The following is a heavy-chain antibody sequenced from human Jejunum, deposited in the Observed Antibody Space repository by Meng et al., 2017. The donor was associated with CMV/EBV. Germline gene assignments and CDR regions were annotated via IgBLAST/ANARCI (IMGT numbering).Heavy chain of an antibody. Sequence: GKGLDWVGTLFDPGDPSSKPSFKSRVAMSIDPSTNQFSLRLSSVTAADTAVYFCARDVRFTLPQSGSHHYFNSWGRGTLVTVSS. D-gene: IGHD1-26*01. J-gene: IGHJ4*02. V-gene: IGHV4-39*07. CDR2: LFDPGDP. CDR3: ARDVRFTLPQSGSHHYFNS.